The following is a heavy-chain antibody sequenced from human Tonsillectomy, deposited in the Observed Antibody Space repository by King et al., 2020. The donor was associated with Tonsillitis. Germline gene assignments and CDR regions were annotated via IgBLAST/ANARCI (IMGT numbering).Heavy chain of an antibody. D-gene: IGHD1-1*01. CDR1: GDSVSRNGVA. V-gene: IGHV6-1*01. Sequence: VQLQQSGPGLVKPSQTLSLTCAISGDSVSRNGVAWTWIRQSPSRGLEWLGGTSYRSKWHNASAVSVKGRITITADTSKNQFSLQLKSVTPEDTAVYYCVRDRNFYGPFDFWGQGTLVTVSS. CDR2: TSYRSKWHN. J-gene: IGHJ4*02. CDR3: VRDRNFYGPFDF.